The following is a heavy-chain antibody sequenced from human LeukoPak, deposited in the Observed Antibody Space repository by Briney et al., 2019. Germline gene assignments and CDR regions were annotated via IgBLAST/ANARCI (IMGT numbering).Heavy chain of an antibody. Sequence: GGSLRLSCAVSGFTFSSDSMTWVRQAPGKALEWVSTISGSGVSAFYADPVKGRFTISRDNSKNTLYLHMNHLSAEDTAVYYRAKDSFSSNWGQGTLVTVSS. CDR2: ISGSGVSA. CDR3: AKDSFSSN. J-gene: IGHJ4*02. V-gene: IGHV3-23*01. D-gene: IGHD2/OR15-2a*01. CDR1: GFTFSSDS.